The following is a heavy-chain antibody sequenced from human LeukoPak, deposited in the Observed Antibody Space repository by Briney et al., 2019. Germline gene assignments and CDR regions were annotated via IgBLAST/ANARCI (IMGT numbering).Heavy chain of an antibody. J-gene: IGHJ6*03. CDR2: INPNSGGT. V-gene: IGHV1-2*02. D-gene: IGHD5-18*01. CDR3: ARDQDTAMGNYYYYYYMDV. Sequence: ASVTVSCKASGYTFTGYYMHWVRQAPGQGLEWMGWINPNSGGTNYAQKFQGRVTMTRDTSISTAYMELSRLRSDDTAVYYCARDQDTAMGNYYYYYYMDVWGKGTTVTISS. CDR1: GYTFTGYY.